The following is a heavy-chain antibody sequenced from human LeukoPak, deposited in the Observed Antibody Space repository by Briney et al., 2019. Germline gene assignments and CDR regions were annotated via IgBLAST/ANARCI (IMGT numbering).Heavy chain of an antibody. J-gene: IGHJ4*02. V-gene: IGHV3-43D*03. CDR3: AKDISFGSSWYFDY. D-gene: IGHD6-13*01. CDR1: GFTFDDYA. Sequence: GGSLRLSCAASGFTFDDYAMHWVRQAPGKGLGWVSLISWDGGSTYYADSVKGRFTISRDNSKNSLYLQMNSLRAEDTALYYCAKDISFGSSWYFDYWGQGTLVTVSS. CDR2: ISWDGGST.